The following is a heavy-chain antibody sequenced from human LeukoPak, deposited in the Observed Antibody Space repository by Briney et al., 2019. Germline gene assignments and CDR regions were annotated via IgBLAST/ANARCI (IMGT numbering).Heavy chain of an antibody. CDR2: INPNSGGT. CDR1: GYTFTGYY. CDR3: ARGGTAIAAADAFDI. D-gene: IGHD6-13*01. V-gene: IGHV1-2*02. Sequence: ASVKVSCKASGYTFTGYYMHWVRQAPGQGLEWMGWINPNSGGTNYAQKFQGRVTMTRDTSISTAYMELSRLRPDDTAVYYCARGGTAIAAADAFDIWGQGTMVTVSS. J-gene: IGHJ3*02.